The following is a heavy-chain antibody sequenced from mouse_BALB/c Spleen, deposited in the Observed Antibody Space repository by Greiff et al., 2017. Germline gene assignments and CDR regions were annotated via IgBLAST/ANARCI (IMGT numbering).Heavy chain of an antibody. CDR1: GYSITSDYA. J-gene: IGHJ4*01. CDR2: ISYSGST. Sequence: VQLKESGPGLVKPSQSLSLTCTVTGYSITSDYAWNWIRQFPGNKLEWMGYISYSGSTSYNPSLKSRISITRDTSKNQFFLQLNSVTTEDTATYYCARKGLVKAMDYWGQGTSVTVSS. V-gene: IGHV3-2*02. D-gene: IGHD2-10*02. CDR3: ARKGLVKAMDY.